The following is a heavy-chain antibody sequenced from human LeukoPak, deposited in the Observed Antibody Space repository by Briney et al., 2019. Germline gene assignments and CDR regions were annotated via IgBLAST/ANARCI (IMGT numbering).Heavy chain of an antibody. CDR1: GDSVSSNAV. CDR3: VRGYSDYRPAFDY. J-gene: IGHJ4*02. V-gene: IGHV6-1*01. CDR2: TYYRSKWYN. D-gene: IGHD4-11*01. Sequence: SQTLSLTCALSGDSVSSNAVWNLIRQSPSRGLEWRGRTYYRSKWYNEYADSVKSRITINPDTSKNHFSLQLNSVAPEDTAVYYCVRGYSDYRPAFDYWGQGTLVTVSS.